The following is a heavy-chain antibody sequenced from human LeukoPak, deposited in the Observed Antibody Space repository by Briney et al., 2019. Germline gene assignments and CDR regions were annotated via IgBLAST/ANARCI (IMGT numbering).Heavy chain of an antibody. Sequence: GGSLRLSCAASGFTFSSYWMSWVRQAPGKGLEWVANIKQDGSEKYYVDSVKGRFTISRDNSKNTLYLQMNSLRAEDTAVYYCAKDWGPVASYFDYWGQGTLVTVSS. CDR1: GFTFSSYW. CDR2: IKQDGSEK. CDR3: AKDWGPVASYFDY. D-gene: IGHD5-12*01. V-gene: IGHV3-7*03. J-gene: IGHJ4*02.